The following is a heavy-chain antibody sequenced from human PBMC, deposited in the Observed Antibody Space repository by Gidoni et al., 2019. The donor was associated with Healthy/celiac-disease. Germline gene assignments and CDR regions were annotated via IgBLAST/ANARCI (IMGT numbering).Heavy chain of an antibody. Sequence: QVQLVESGGGLVKPGGSLRLSVEAPGFAFRDYHISWIRQAPGKGLEWFSYISSSGGIIYYADSVKGRFTISRDNAKNSLYLQMNSLRAEDTAVYYCARSYYDSSGYYYGAFDIWGQGTMVTVSS. CDR2: ISSSGGII. CDR1: GFAFRDYH. V-gene: IGHV3-11*01. J-gene: IGHJ3*02. D-gene: IGHD3-22*01. CDR3: ARSYYDSSGYYYGAFDI.